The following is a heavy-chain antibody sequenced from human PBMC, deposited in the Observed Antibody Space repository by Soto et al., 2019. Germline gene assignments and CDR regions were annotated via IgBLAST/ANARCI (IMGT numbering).Heavy chain of an antibody. V-gene: IGHV5-51*01. J-gene: IGHJ6*02. CDR3: ARDYYDSSGYPWSYYGMDV. CDR1: GYSFTSYW. Sequence: GESLKISCMGSGYSFTSYWIGWVRQMPGKGLEWMGIIYPGDSDTRYSPSFQGQVTISADKSISTAYLQWSSLKASDTAMYYCARDYYDSSGYPWSYYGMDVWGQGTTVTVSS. D-gene: IGHD3-22*01. CDR2: IYPGDSDT.